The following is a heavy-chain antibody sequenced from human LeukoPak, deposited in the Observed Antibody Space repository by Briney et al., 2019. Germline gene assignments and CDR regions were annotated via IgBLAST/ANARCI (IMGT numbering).Heavy chain of an antibody. V-gene: IGHV4-34*01. Sequence: SETLSLTCAVYGGSFSGYYWSWIRQPPGKGLEWIGEINHSGSTNYNPSLKSRVTISVDTSKNQFSLKLSSVTAADTAVYYCARVEGRRYYYDSKQGAFDIWGQGTMVTVSS. CDR1: GGSFSGYY. CDR2: INHSGST. J-gene: IGHJ3*02. CDR3: ARVEGRRYYYDSKQGAFDI. D-gene: IGHD3-22*01.